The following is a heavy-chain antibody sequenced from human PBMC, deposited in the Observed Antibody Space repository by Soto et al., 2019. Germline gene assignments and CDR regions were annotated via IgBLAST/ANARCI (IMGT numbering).Heavy chain of an antibody. CDR3: ARGTTDYSDNSGNCFLEY. J-gene: IGHJ4*02. CDR2: ISTYNGNT. CDR1: GYTINTYG. D-gene: IGHD3-22*01. V-gene: IGHV1-18*01. Sequence: ASVKASCKASGYTINTYGMRSVRQSTGQGLDWMGWISTYNGNTKYAERLQGRVTMTTDTTTSTAYMEVRNLRSDDTAVYYCARGTTDYSDNSGNCFLEYWRKRTLVTVSS.